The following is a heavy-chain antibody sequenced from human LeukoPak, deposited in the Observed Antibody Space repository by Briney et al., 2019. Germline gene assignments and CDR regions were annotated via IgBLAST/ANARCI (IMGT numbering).Heavy chain of an antibody. J-gene: IGHJ6*02. D-gene: IGHD4-17*01. Sequence: GGSLRLSCAASGFTFSSYDMHWVRQATGKGLEWVSAIGTAGDTYYPGSVKGRFTISRENAKNSLYLQMNSLRAGDTAVYYCARELRMTTVTRYYYYGMDVSGQGTTVTVSS. CDR1: GFTFSSYD. V-gene: IGHV3-13*01. CDR3: ARELRMTTVTRYYYYGMDV. CDR2: IGTAGDT.